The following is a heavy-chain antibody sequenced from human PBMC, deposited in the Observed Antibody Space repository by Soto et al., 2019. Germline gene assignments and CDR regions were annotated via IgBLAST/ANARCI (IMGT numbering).Heavy chain of an antibody. V-gene: IGHV3-23*01. D-gene: IGHD3-22*01. CDR2: ISGSGGYT. Sequence: GGSLRLSCAACGLTFXXXXXXXXXXXXXXXLEWVSTISGSGGYTYYADSVKGRFTISRDNSKNTXYXXXXSXXXGXXAVYXXXXDFVYDSSGFLPYFDYWGQGTLVTVSS. J-gene: IGHJ4*02. CDR1: GLTFXXXX. CDR3: XXDFVYDSSGFLPYFDY.